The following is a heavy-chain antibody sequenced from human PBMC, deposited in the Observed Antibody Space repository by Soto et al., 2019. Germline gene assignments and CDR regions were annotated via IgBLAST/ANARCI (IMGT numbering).Heavy chain of an antibody. D-gene: IGHD2-15*01. Sequence: SETLSLTCTVSDVSLRRSYWSWILQSLGTGLEWIGYTYYPGTTNSTPSLKRRVTISLDTAKNQVSLNVKSMTTPYTAVYVCARGGTRYINIASGVGGFAFGGQGTLVTVSS. CDR1: DVSLRRSY. CDR3: ARGGTRYINIASGVGGFAF. J-gene: IGHJ4*02. V-gene: IGHV4-59*01. CDR2: TYYPGTT.